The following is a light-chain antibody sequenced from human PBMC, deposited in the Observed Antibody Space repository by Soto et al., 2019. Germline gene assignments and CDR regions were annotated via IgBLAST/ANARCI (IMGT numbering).Light chain of an antibody. CDR1: SSDVGGYNY. CDR3: ISYAGSNVV. CDR2: EVS. J-gene: IGLJ2*01. Sequence: QSALTQPPSASGSPGQSVTISCTGTSSDVGGYNYVSWYRQHPGKAPHLMIYEVSKRPSGVPDRFSGSKSGNTASLSVSGLQAEDQAHYYCISYAGSNVVFGGGTKLTVL. V-gene: IGLV2-8*01.